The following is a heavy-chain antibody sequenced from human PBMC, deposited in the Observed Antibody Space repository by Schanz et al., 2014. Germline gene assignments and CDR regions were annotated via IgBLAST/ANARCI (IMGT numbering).Heavy chain of an antibody. CDR2: VSRSTPDI. D-gene: IGHD3-3*01. J-gene: IGHJ4*02. CDR3: VRDSFFTFDY. Sequence: EVKLLESGGTLVRPGGSLRLSCAASGFTFSTYAMAWVRQAPGKGLEWVSYVSRSTPDIYYADSVKGRFTMSRDNAKISVFLQMNSLRAEDTGVYYCVRDSFFTFDYWGQGTLVTVSS. CDR1: GFTFSTYA. V-gene: IGHV3-48*01.